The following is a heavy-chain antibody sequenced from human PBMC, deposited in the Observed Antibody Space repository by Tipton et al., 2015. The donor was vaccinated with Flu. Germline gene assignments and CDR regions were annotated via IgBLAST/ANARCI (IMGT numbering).Heavy chain of an antibody. J-gene: IGHJ4*02. CDR3: ARLSYYDVDLKNFYFDY. CDR1: SGSIRSTNYF. CDR2: IYPSGTP. D-gene: IGHD3-10*02. Sequence: TLSLTCTVSSGSIRSTNYFCAWIRQPPGKRLELIGSIYPSGTPYYNSSLNSRVTISADTSKSQFSLKLRSVTAADTAVYYCARLSYYDVDLKNFYFDYWGQGALVTVSS. V-gene: IGHV4-39*01.